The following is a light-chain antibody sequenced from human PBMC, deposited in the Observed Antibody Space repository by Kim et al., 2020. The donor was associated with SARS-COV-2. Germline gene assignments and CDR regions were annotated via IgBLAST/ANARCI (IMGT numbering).Light chain of an antibody. V-gene: IGLV2-14*03. CDR2: DIN. CDR3: SSYTSGTTRFV. CDR1: SVYEY. Sequence: QSALTQPASVSGYPGLSITISCVSVYEYVSWYQQHPGKAPKLIIYDINNRPSGVSNRFSASKSGNTASLTISGLQAEDESDYYCSSYTSGTTRFVFGTGTKVTVL. J-gene: IGLJ1*01.